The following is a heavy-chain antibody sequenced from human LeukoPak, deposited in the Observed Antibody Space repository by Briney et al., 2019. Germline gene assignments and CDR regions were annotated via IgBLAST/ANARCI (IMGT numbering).Heavy chain of an antibody. D-gene: IGHD3-22*01. CDR1: GGSISSYY. V-gene: IGHV4-59*08. Sequence: SDTLSLTCTVSGGSISSYYWSWIRQPPGKGLEWIGYIHYSGSTNSKPSLKSRVTISVDTSKNQFSLKLSSVTAADTAVNYCARSTSGGYYYALDYWGQGTLVTVSS. J-gene: IGHJ4*02. CDR2: IHYSGST. CDR3: ARSTSGGYYYALDY.